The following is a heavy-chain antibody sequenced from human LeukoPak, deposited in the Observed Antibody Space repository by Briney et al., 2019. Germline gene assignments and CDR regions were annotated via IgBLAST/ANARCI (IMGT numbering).Heavy chain of an antibody. Sequence: RTGGSLRLSCAGSGFTFRNPWMSWVRQAPGKGLEWVGRIKSKTDGETTDYAAPVKVRITISRDDTTSTLYLKMNSLKTEDTDEYYCTTAPHYDILTGDNYGMDVWGQGTTVTVSS. CDR1: GFTFRNPW. CDR2: IKSKTDGETT. J-gene: IGHJ6*02. D-gene: IGHD3-9*01. CDR3: TTAPHYDILTGDNYGMDV. V-gene: IGHV3-15*01.